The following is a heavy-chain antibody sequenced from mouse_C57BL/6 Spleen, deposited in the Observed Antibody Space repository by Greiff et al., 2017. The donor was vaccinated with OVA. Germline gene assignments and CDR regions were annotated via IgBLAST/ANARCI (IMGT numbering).Heavy chain of an antibody. CDR3: ARDPSGRGYFDY. Sequence: EVQLVESGPGLVKPSQSLSLTCSVTGYSITSGYYWNWIRQFPGNKLEWMGYISYDGSNNYNPSLKNRISITRDTSKNQFFLKLNSVTTEDTATYYCARDPSGRGYFDYWGQGTTLTVSS. CDR1: GYSITSGYY. J-gene: IGHJ2*01. CDR2: ISYDGSN. D-gene: IGHD1-1*01. V-gene: IGHV3-6*01.